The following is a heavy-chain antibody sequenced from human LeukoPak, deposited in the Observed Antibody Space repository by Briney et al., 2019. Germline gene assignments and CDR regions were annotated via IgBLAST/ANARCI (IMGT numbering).Heavy chain of an antibody. J-gene: IGHJ4*02. D-gene: IGHD5-12*01. CDR2: INPNSGGT. CDR1: GYTFTGYY. CDR3: AREWLRFRYFDY. Sequence: ASVKVSCKASGYTFTGYYMHWVRQAPGQGLEWMGWINPNSGGTNYAQKFQGRVTMTRDTSISTAYMELSRLRSDDTAVYYCAREWLRFRYFDYWGQGTPVTVSS. V-gene: IGHV1-2*02.